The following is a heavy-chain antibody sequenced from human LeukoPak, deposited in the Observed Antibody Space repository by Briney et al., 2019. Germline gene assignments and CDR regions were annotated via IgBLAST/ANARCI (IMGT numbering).Heavy chain of an antibody. CDR1: GFTFSSYG. CDR2: IWYDGSNK. D-gene: IGHD3-22*01. CDR3: AKSSYYDSSGYYREYYFDY. Sequence: GGSLRLSCAASGFTFSSYGMHWVRQAPGKGLEWVAVIWYDGSNKYYADSVKGRFTISRDNSKNTLYLQMNSLRAEDTAVYYCAKSSYYDSSGYYREYYFDYWGQGTLVTVSS. J-gene: IGHJ4*02. V-gene: IGHV3-33*06.